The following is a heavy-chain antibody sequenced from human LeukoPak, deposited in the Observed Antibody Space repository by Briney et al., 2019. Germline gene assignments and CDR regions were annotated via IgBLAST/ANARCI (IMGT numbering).Heavy chain of an antibody. V-gene: IGHV1-18*04. CDR1: GYTSSSSY. D-gene: IGHD6-19*01. J-gene: IGHJ4*02. Sequence: ASVKVSCKASGYTSSSSYITWVRQAPGQGLEWMGWISTYNGDTSYAQKFQGRVTMTTDTSTSTGYMKLRSLRSDDTAVYSCARRIAVGDGFDYWGQGTLVTVSP. CDR3: ARRIAVGDGFDY. CDR2: ISTYNGDT.